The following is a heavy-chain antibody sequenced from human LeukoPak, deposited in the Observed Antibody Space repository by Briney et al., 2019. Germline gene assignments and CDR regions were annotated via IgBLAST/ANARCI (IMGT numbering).Heavy chain of an antibody. J-gene: IGHJ4*02. D-gene: IGHD3-10*01. V-gene: IGHV4-34*01. CDR3: ARTRYYYNSRSYGAPYYFDY. Sequence: SETLSLTCAVYGGSFSGYYWGWIRQPPGKGLEWIGSINYSGSTYYKSSLKSRVTISVDTSKNQFSLKLSSVTAADTAVYYCARTRYYYNSRSYGAPYYFDYWGQGTLVTVSS. CDR2: INYSGST. CDR1: GGSFSGYY.